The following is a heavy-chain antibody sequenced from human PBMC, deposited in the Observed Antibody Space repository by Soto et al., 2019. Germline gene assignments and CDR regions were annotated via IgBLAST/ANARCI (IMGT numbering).Heavy chain of an antibody. Sequence: QVQLVQSGAEVKKPGSSVKVSCKASGGTFSSYAISWVRQAPGQGLEWMGGIIPIFGTANYAQKFQGRVTITSDESTRAAYIELSSLSSLDTTVYYCAHPYYCIWSGYFTSGPFDYWGQGTLVTVSS. CDR1: GGTFSSYA. CDR2: IIPIFGTA. CDR3: AHPYYCIWSGYFTSGPFDY. V-gene: IGHV1-69*05. D-gene: IGHD3-3*01. J-gene: IGHJ4*02.